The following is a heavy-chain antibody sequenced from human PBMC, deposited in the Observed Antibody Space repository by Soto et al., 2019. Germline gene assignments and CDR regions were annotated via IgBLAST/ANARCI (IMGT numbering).Heavy chain of an antibody. CDR2: IGASGDIT. J-gene: IGHJ4*02. CDR3: AKDDFTDRGDDYFDY. V-gene: IGHV3-23*01. CDR1: GFPFSSYG. Sequence: GGSLRLSCAASGFPFSSYGMHWVRQAPGKGLEWVAGIGASGDITWYADSVKGRLSISRDNSKNTLYLQLNSLRFEDTAVYYCAKDDFTDRGDDYFDYWGPGTLVTVSS. D-gene: IGHD2-21*02.